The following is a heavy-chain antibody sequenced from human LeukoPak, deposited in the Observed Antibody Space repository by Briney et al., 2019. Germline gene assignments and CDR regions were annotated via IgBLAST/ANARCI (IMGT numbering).Heavy chain of an antibody. Sequence: GGSLRLSCAASGLTFSDYYMSWIRQAPGKGLEWVSYISSSGSTVYYADSVKGRFTISRDNAKKSLYLQMNSLRAEDSAVYYCARDEASNWNYGYFQHWGQGTLVTVSS. V-gene: IGHV3-11*01. CDR2: ISSSGSTV. J-gene: IGHJ1*01. CDR1: GLTFSDYY. D-gene: IGHD1-7*01. CDR3: ARDEASNWNYGYFQH.